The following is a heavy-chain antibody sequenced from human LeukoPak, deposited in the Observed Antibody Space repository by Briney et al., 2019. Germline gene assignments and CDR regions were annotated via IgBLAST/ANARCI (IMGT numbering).Heavy chain of an antibody. J-gene: IGHJ3*02. CDR1: GFTFSGSA. Sequence: GRSLRPSCAASGFTFSGSAMDSVRQASGKGLEWVGRIRSKAKNYATAYAASVKGRFTISRDDSKNTAYLQMNSLKTEDTAVYYCSEDAFDIWGQGTMVTVSS. CDR2: IRSKAKNYAT. V-gene: IGHV3-73*01. CDR3: SEDAFDI.